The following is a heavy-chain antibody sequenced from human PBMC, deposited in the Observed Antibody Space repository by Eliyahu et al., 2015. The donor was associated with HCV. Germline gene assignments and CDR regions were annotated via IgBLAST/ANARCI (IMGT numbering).Heavy chain of an antibody. Sequence: EVQLLESGGGLVQPGGSLRLSCAASGFTFSSXAXSWVRQAPGKGLEWVSAISGSGGSTYYADSVKGRFTISRDNSKNTLYLQMNSLRAEDTAVYYCAKDPLLVGATHRSGWYFDLWGRGTLVTVSS. CDR2: ISGSGGST. CDR3: AKDPLLVGATHRSGWYFDL. D-gene: IGHD1-26*01. J-gene: IGHJ2*01. CDR1: GFTFSSXA. V-gene: IGHV3-23*01.